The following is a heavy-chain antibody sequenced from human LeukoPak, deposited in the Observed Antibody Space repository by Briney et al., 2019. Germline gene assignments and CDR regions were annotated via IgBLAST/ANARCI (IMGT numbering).Heavy chain of an antibody. V-gene: IGHV3-66*01. Sequence: GGSLRLSCTASGFIVSYNYMSWVRQAPGKGLEWVSLIYSGGSTFYSDSVKGRFTISRDNSKNSLYLQMSSLRAEDTAVYYCARDGTAAGLYFDLWGQGTLVTVSS. J-gene: IGHJ4*01. CDR2: IYSGGST. CDR3: ARDGTAAGLYFDL. D-gene: IGHD6-13*01. CDR1: GFIVSYNY.